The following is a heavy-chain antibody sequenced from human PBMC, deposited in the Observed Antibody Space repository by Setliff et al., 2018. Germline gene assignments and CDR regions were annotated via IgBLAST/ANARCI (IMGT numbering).Heavy chain of an antibody. V-gene: IGHV4-34*08. CDR2: INHSGST. CDR1: GFTFSTYG. D-gene: IGHD2-8*02. Sequence: PGGSLRLSCAASGFTFSTYGLNWVRQPPGKGLEWIGEINHSGSTNYNPSLKSRVTISVDTSKNQFSLKLSSVTAADTALYYCTVYNTGSSKDHYWGQGTPVTVSS. CDR3: TVYNTGSSKDHY. J-gene: IGHJ4*02.